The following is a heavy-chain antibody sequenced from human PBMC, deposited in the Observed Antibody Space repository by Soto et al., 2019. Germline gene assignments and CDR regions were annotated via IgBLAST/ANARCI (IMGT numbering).Heavy chain of an antibody. J-gene: IGHJ6*02. V-gene: IGHV3-30*18. Sequence: QVQLVESGGGVVQPGRSLRLSCAASGFTFSTYGMHWVRPAPGKGLEWVAVISYDGKNKYYAQSVKGRLTISRDNYKNQLYLQVNSLRVEGTAVYYWAKGRHCSSPSCHLYYYGMGVLGQGTTVAVSS. D-gene: IGHD2-2*01. CDR2: ISYDGKNK. CDR3: AKGRHCSSPSCHLYYYGMGV. CDR1: GFTFSTYG.